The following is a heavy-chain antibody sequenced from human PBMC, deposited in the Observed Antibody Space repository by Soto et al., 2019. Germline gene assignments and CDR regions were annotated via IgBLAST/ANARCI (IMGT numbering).Heavy chain of an antibody. J-gene: IGHJ6*02. CDR2: ISYDGSNK. D-gene: IGHD3-10*01. CDR3: AKDRLGITMVRGVIIPVNYYYYGMDV. CDR1: GFTFSSYG. Sequence: AGGSLRLSCAASGFTFSSYGMHWVRQAPGKGLEWVAVISYDGSNKYYADSVKGRFTISRDNSKNTLYLQMNSLRAEDTAVYYCAKDRLGITMVRGVIIPVNYYYYGMDVWGQGTTVTVSS. V-gene: IGHV3-30*18.